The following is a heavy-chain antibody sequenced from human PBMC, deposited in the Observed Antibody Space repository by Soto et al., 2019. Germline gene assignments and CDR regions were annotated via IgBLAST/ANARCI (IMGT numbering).Heavy chain of an antibody. J-gene: IGHJ6*03. CDR1: GGSFSGYY. V-gene: IGHV4-34*01. CDR3: ASNPLGSGYSLPDGDYYYYYYMDV. D-gene: IGHD3-22*01. Sequence: SETLSLTCAVYGGSFSGYYWSWIRQPPGKGLEWIGEINHSGSTNYNPSLKSRVTISVDTSKNQFSLKLSSVTAADTAVYYCASNPLGSGYSLPDGDYYYYYYMDVWGKGTTVTVSS. CDR2: INHSGST.